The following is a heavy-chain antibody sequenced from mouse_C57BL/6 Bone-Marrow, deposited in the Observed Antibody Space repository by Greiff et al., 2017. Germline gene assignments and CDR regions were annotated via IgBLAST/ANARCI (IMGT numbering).Heavy chain of an antibody. CDR3: ARSSRQVRLPFDY. J-gene: IGHJ2*01. V-gene: IGHV7-3*01. Sequence: EVKLVESGGGLVQPGGSLSLSCAASGFTFTDYYMSWVRQPPGKALEWLGFIRNKANGYTTEYSASVKGRFTISRDNSQSILYLQMNALRAEDSATYYCARSSRQVRLPFDYWGQGTTLTVSS. D-gene: IGHD3-2*02. CDR2: IRNKANGYTT. CDR1: GFTFTDYY.